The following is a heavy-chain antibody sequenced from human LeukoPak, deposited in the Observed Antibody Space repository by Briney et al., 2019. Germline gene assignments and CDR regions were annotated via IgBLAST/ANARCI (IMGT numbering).Heavy chain of an antibody. D-gene: IGHD1-1*01. J-gene: IGHJ5*02. CDR3: ARAGKVGKHWFDP. CDR1: GGSISSSNW. Sequence: PSETLSLTCAVSGGSISSSNWWSWVRQPPGKGLEWIGEIYHSGSTNYNPSLKSRVTISVDKSKNQFSLKLSSVTAADTAVYYCARAGKVGKHWFDPWGQGTLVTVSS. CDR2: IYHSGST. V-gene: IGHV4-4*02.